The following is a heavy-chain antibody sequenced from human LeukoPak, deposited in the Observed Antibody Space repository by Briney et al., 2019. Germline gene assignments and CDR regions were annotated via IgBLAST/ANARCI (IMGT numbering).Heavy chain of an antibody. V-gene: IGHV3-23*01. CDR1: GFTFSSYA. D-gene: IGHD2-2*01. Sequence: GGSLRLSCAASGFTFSSYAMSWVRQAPGKGLEWVSAISGGGDSTYYADSVKGRFTISRDSSKNTLYLQMNSLRAEDTAVYYCAKGYCSSTSCYPYYSDYWGQGTLVTVSS. CDR3: AKGYCSSTSCYPYYSDY. J-gene: IGHJ4*02. CDR2: ISGGGDST.